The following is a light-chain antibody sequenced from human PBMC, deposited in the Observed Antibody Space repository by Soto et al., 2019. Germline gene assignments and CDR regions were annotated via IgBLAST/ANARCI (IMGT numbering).Light chain of an antibody. CDR2: AAS. Sequence: DIQMTQSPSSLSASVGDRVTITCRAGQSISSYLNWYQQKPGKAPKLLIYAASSLQSGVPSRFSGSGSGTDFTLTISSLQTEDVAVYYCQQYYNTPWTFGQGTKVQI. CDR1: QSISSY. CDR3: QQYYNTPWT. V-gene: IGKV1-39*01. J-gene: IGKJ1*01.